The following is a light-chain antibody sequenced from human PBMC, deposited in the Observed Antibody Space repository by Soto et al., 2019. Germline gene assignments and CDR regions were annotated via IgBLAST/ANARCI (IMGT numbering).Light chain of an antibody. CDR1: QGISNY. CDR2: AAS. CDR3: QKYTNVPA. Sequence: DIQMTQSPSSLSASVGDRVTITCRASQGISNYLAWYQQIPGKVPKLLISAASTLQSGVPSRFSGSGSGTDFTITISSLQPEDVATYYCQKYTNVPAFGGGIKVEIK. V-gene: IGKV1-27*01. J-gene: IGKJ4*01.